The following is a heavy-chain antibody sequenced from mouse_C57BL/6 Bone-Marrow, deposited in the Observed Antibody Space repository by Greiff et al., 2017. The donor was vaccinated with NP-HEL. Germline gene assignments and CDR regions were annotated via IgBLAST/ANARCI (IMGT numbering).Heavy chain of an antibody. D-gene: IGHD3-2*02. V-gene: IGHV1-72*01. Sequence: VQLQQPGAELVKPGASVKLSCKASGYTFTSYWMHWVKQRPGRGLEWIGRIDPNSGGTKYNEKFKSKATLTVDKPSSTAYMQLSGLTSEDSAVYYCARGYSSGYPYYYAMDYWGQGTSVTVSS. J-gene: IGHJ4*01. CDR1: GYTFTSYW. CDR2: IDPNSGGT. CDR3: ARGYSSGYPYYYAMDY.